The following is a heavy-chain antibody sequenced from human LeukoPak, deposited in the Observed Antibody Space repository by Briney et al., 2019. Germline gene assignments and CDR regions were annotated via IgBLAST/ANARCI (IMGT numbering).Heavy chain of an antibody. Sequence: ASVKVSCKASGYTFTGYYMHWVRQAPGQGLEWMGWITTNSGGTNYAQKFQGRVTMIRDTSISTAYMEPSRLRSDDTAVYYCARDRLAAMIVVVILDYWGQGTLVTVSS. CDR3: ARDRLAAMIVVVILDY. J-gene: IGHJ4*02. CDR2: ITTNSGGT. D-gene: IGHD3-22*01. V-gene: IGHV1-2*02. CDR1: GYTFTGYY.